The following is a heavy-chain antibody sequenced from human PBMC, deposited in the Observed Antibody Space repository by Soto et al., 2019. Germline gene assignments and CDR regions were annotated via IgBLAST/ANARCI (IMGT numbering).Heavy chain of an antibody. CDR3: ARTDKYNSQSSGWANRFDY. D-gene: IGHD6-19*01. V-gene: IGHV3-23*01. Sequence: EVQLLESGGDLVQPGGSLRLSCAASGFIFSNYAMTWVRQAPGKGPEWVSTFTSGGSTYYRDTVKGRFTISRDNSKNTLYLQMNSLRAEDTAVYYCARTDKYNSQSSGWANRFDYGGQGTLATVSS. J-gene: IGHJ4*02. CDR2: FTSGGST. CDR1: GFIFSNYA.